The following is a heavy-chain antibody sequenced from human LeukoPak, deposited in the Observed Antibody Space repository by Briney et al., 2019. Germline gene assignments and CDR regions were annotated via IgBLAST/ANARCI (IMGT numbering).Heavy chain of an antibody. Sequence: ASVKVSCKDSGYTFTGYYMRWVRQAPGQGLEWMGWINPNSGGTNYAQKFQGRVTMTRDTSISTAYMELSRPRSDDTAVYYCARVIFVLRLDRGYSYGSLGYWGQGTLVTVSS. CDR1: GYTFTGYY. CDR3: ARVIFVLRLDRGYSYGSLGY. V-gene: IGHV1-2*02. D-gene: IGHD5-18*01. CDR2: INPNSGGT. J-gene: IGHJ4*02.